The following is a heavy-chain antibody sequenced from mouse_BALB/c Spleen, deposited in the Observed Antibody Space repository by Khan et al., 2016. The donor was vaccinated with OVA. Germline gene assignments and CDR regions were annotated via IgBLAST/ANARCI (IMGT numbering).Heavy chain of an antibody. V-gene: IGHV1-20*02. J-gene: IGHJ2*01. D-gene: IGHD1-1*01. CDR3: ARKNGSDFHY. CDR2: INPHIGET. Sequence: EVQLVESGPELVKPGASVKISCKASGYSFTGYFMNWVMQSHGKSLEWIGRINPHIGETFYNPKFKGKATLTVDESSSTAHMELPSLASGDSSVYYCARKNGSDFHYWGQGTTLTVSS. CDR1: GYSFTGYF.